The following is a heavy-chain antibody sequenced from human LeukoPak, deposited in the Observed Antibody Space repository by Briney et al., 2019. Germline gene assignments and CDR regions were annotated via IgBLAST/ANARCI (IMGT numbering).Heavy chain of an antibody. J-gene: IGHJ4*02. Sequence: GESLKISCKGSGYSFTSYWIGWVRQMPGKGLEWMGIIYPGDSETRYSPSFQDQVTISADKSISTAYLQWSSLKASDTAMYYCARLPTYYYDSSGYLDYWGQGTLVTVSS. CDR2: IYPGDSET. CDR3: ARLPTYYYDSSGYLDY. D-gene: IGHD3-22*01. V-gene: IGHV5-51*01. CDR1: GYSFTSYW.